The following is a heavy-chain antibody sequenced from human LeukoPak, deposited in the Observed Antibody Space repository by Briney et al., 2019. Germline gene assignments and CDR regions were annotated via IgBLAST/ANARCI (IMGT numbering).Heavy chain of an antibody. CDR2: INWNGGST. CDR1: GFTFDDYG. V-gene: IGHV3-20*04. D-gene: IGHD1-26*01. Sequence: PGGSLRLSCAASGFTFDDYGMSWVRQAPGKGLEWVSGINWNGGSTGYADSVKGRFTISRDNSKNTLYLQMGSLRAEDMAVYYCAKSGSYSWEFDYWGQGTLVTVSS. J-gene: IGHJ4*02. CDR3: AKSGSYSWEFDY.